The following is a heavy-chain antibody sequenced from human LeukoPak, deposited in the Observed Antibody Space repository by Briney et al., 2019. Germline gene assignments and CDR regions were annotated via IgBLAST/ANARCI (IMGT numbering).Heavy chain of an antibody. Sequence: QSGASLRLSCAASGFTFSSYEMNWVRQAPGKGLEWVSYISSSGSTIYYADSVKGRFTISRDNAKNSLYLQMNSLRAEDTAVYYCARGPRGYSYGLGYYWGQGTLVTVSS. V-gene: IGHV3-48*03. J-gene: IGHJ4*02. CDR2: ISSSGSTI. CDR1: GFTFSSYE. D-gene: IGHD5-18*01. CDR3: ARGPRGYSYGLGYY.